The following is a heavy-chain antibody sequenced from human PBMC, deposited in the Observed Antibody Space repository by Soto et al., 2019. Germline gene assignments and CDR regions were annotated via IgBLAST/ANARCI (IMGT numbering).Heavy chain of an antibody. CDR2: ISDSGDNT. CDR1: GFTFSTYA. J-gene: IGHJ4*02. D-gene: IGHD2-2*01. CDR3: AKEGPLVYCSRTSCFGYSDY. V-gene: IGHV3-23*01. Sequence: PGGSLRLSCAASGFTFSTYAMSWVRQAPGKGLEWVSAISDSGDNTYYADSVKGRFTISRDNSKNTLYLQMNSLRADDTAVYYCAKEGPLVYCSRTSCFGYSDYWGQGTLVTVSS.